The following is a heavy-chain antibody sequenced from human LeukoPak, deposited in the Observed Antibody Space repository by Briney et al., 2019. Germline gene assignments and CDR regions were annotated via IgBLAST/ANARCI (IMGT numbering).Heavy chain of an antibody. J-gene: IGHJ4*02. CDR2: IIPILGIA. CDR1: GGTFSSYA. Sequence: SVKVSCKASGGTFSSYAISWVRQAPGQELEWMGRIIPILGIANYAQKFQGRVTITADKSTSTAYMELSSLRSEDTAVYYCARDRVAVAGPFDYWGQGTLVTVSS. CDR3: ARDRVAVAGPFDY. D-gene: IGHD6-19*01. V-gene: IGHV1-69*04.